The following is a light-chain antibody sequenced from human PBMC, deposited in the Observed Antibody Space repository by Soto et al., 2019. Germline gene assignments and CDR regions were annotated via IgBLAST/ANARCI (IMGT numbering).Light chain of an antibody. CDR1: QNVYNN. CDR3: PQCRNWPLT. CDR2: DAS. J-gene: IGKJ4*01. Sequence: EIVMTQSPATLSVSPGEGATLSCKASQNVYNNLAWYQQRPGQPPRLLIYDASTRATGISARFSGSGYGTEVNLTISSLQSEDFVVYFCPQCRNWPLTFGGGTKVEIK. V-gene: IGKV3D-15*01.